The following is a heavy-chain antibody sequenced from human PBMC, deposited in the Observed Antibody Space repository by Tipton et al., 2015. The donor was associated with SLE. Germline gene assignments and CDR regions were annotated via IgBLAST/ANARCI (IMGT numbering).Heavy chain of an antibody. CDR3: ARGDPQGLEPFDY. CDR1: GYSISSGYY. CDR2: IYHSGST. Sequence: TLSLTCTVSGYSISSGYYWGWIRQPPGKGLEWIGSIYHSGSTYYNPSLKRRVTISVDTSKNQFSLKLSSVTAADTAVYYCARGDPQGLEPFDYWGQGTLVTVSS. J-gene: IGHJ4*02. D-gene: IGHD1-1*01. V-gene: IGHV4-38-2*02.